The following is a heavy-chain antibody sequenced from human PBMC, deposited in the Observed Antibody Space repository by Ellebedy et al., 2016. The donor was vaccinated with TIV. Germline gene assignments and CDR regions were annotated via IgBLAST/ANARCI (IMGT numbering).Heavy chain of an antibody. CDR2: INPNSGGT. D-gene: IGHD4-17*01. Sequence: ASVKVSXXASGYTFTSYGISWVRQAPGQGLEWMGLINPNSGGTNYAQKFQGRVTMTRDTSISTAYMELSRLRSDDTAVYYCARDLSATVTTLFDYWGQGTLVTVSS. J-gene: IGHJ4*02. CDR1: GYTFTSYG. V-gene: IGHV1-2*02. CDR3: ARDLSATVTTLFDY.